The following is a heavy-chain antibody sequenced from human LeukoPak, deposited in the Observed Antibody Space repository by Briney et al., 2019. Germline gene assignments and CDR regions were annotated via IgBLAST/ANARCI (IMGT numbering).Heavy chain of an antibody. CDR2: IIPILGIA. D-gene: IGHD3-22*01. CDR1: GAPFSSYT. V-gene: IGHV1-69*02. CDR3: ARVGVDSSGYYRPNYYYYYGMDV. J-gene: IGHJ6*02. Sequence: SVKVSCKASGAPFSSYTISWVRQAPGHGLEWMGRIIPILGIANYAQKFQGRVTITADKSTSTAYMELSSLRSEDTAVYYCARVGVDSSGYYRPNYYYYYGMDVWGQGTTVTVSS.